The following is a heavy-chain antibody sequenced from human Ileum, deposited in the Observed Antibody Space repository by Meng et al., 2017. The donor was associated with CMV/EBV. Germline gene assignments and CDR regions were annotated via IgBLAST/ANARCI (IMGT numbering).Heavy chain of an antibody. D-gene: IGHD5-12*01. Sequence: ASVKVSCKASGYTFTSTGITWVRQAPGQGLEWMGWISTYSGDTKYAQKFQGRVTMTTDTSTSTAYMDLRSLRSDDTAVYYCARDPSWLPDYWGQETLVTVSS. CDR1: GYTFTSTG. CDR3: ARDPSWLPDY. V-gene: IGHV1-18*01. J-gene: IGHJ4*02. CDR2: ISTYSGDT.